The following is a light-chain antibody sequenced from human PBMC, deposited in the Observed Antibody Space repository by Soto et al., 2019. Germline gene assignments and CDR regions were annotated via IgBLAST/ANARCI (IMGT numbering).Light chain of an antibody. CDR1: SGHSNYA. V-gene: IGLV4-69*01. CDR3: QTWGSGIVV. Sequence: QSVLTQSPSASASLGASVKLTCTLSSGHSNYAIAWHQQQSEKGPRYLMKLNSDGSHSKGDGIPDRFSGSSSGAERYPTISSLQSEDEADYYCQTWGSGIVVFGGGTKVTVL. CDR2: LNSDGSH. J-gene: IGLJ2*01.